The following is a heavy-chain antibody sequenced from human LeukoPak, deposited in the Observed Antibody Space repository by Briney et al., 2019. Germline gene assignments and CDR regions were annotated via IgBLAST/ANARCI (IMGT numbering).Heavy chain of an antibody. J-gene: IGHJ4*02. CDR3: ARGTRGDILTGYSLGY. CDR1: GYTFTSYD. CDR2: MNPNSGNT. Sequence: APVKVSCKASGYTFTSYDINWVRQATGQGLEWMGWMNPNSGNTGYAQKFQGRVTMTRNTSISTAYMEVSSLRSEDTAVYYCARGTRGDILTGYSLGYWGQGTLVTVSS. D-gene: IGHD3-9*01. V-gene: IGHV1-8*01.